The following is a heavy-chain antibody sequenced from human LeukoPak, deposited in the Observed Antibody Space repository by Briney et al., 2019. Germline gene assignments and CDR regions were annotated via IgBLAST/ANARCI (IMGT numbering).Heavy chain of an antibody. CDR1: GFTFSSYW. CDR2: IKQDGSEK. Sequence: PGGSLRLSCAASGFTFSSYWMSWVRQAPGKGLEWVANIKQDGSEKYYVDSVKGRFTISRDNSKNTLYLQMNGLRAEDTAIYYCAKEYYFDYWGQGTLVTVSS. J-gene: IGHJ4*02. CDR3: AKEYYFDY. V-gene: IGHV3-7*05.